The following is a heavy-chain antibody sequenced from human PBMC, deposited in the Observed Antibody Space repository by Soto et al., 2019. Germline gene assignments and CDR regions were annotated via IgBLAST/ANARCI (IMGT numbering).Heavy chain of an antibody. CDR1: GYTFTSYY. Sequence: QVQLVQSGAEVKKPGASVKVSCKASGYTFTSYYMHWVRQAPGQGLEWMGIINPSGGSTTYAQKFHGRATMTMDTSTSTVYMELSGRRSADPAVYYCARVGGYSCGGVASWGQGTRVTVSS. V-gene: IGHV1-46*01. J-gene: IGHJ4*02. D-gene: IGHD5-18*01. CDR3: ARVGGYSCGGVAS. CDR2: INPSGGST.